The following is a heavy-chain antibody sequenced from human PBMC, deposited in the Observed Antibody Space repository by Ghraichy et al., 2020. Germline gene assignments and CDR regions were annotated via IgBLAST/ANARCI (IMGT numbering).Heavy chain of an antibody. V-gene: IGHV3-53*01. D-gene: IGHD6-19*01. Sequence: GESLNISCAASGFTVSSNYMSWVRQAPGKGLEWVSVIYSGGSTYYADSVKGRFTISRDNSKNTLYLQMNSLRAEDTAVYYCARGSSGWYDRIYFDYWGQGTLVTISS. CDR1: GFTVSSNY. J-gene: IGHJ4*02. CDR2: IYSGGST. CDR3: ARGSSGWYDRIYFDY.